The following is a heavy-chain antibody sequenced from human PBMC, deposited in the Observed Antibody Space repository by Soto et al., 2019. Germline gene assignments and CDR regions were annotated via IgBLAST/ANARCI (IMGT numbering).Heavy chain of an antibody. CDR2: ISGSGGST. V-gene: IGHV3-23*01. Sequence: GWSLRLSCAASGFTFSSYAMSWVHQAPGKGLEWVSSISGSGGSTYYADSVKGRFTISRDNSKNTLYLQMNSLRAEDTAVYYCARHRAHKIDIWGQGTTVTVS. J-gene: IGHJ3*02. CDR1: GFTFSSYA. CDR3: ARHRAHKIDI.